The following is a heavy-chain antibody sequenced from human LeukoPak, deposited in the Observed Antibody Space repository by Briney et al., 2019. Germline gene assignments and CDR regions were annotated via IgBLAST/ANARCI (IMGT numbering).Heavy chain of an antibody. J-gene: IGHJ5*02. CDR3: AKDGISSSSRFDP. CDR2: ISGSGGST. D-gene: IGHD6-13*01. Sequence: GGSLRLSCAASGFTFDDYAMTWVRQTPGKGLEWVSGISGSGGSTYYADSVKGRFTISRDNSKNTLYLQMNSLKAEDTAVYYCAKDGISSSSRFDPWGQGTLVTVSS. CDR1: GFTFDDYA. V-gene: IGHV3-23*01.